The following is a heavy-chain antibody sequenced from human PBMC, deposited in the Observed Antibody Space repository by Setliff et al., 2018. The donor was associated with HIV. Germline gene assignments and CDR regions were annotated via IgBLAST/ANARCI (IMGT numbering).Heavy chain of an antibody. Sequence: PGGSLRLSCAASGFTFSSYWMSWVRQAPGKGLEWVANIKQDGSEKYYVDSVKGRFTISRDNAKNSLYLQMNSLRTEDTAVYYCARDVRWNQDGGGYWGQGTLVTVSS. D-gene: IGHD1-1*01. CDR1: GFTFSSYW. CDR2: IKQDGSEK. CDR3: ARDVRWNQDGGGY. V-gene: IGHV3-7*03. J-gene: IGHJ4*02.